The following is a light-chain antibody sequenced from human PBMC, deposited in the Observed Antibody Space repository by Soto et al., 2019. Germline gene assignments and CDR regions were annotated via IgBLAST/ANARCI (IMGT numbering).Light chain of an antibody. V-gene: IGKV3-15*01. Sequence: SPATLSVSPGERATLSCRASQSVSSNLAWYQQKPGQAPSLLIYGAFTSATVIPARFSGIGSGTEFTFFFSSLQSKDFAVYYCQQYNNRPHLFGQGTRLEIK. CDR1: QSVSSN. J-gene: IGKJ5*01. CDR2: GAF. CDR3: QQYNNRPHL.